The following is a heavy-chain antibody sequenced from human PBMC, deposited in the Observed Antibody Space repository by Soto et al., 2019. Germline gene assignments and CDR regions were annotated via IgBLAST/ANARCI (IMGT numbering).Heavy chain of an antibody. Sequence: SETLSLTCTVSCGSISSGGYYWSWIRQHPGKGLEWIGYIYYSGSTYYNPSLKSRVTISVDTSKNQFSLKLSSVTAADTAVYYCARHNAATRYYYYGMDVWGKGTTVTVSS. J-gene: IGHJ6*04. CDR1: CGSISSGGYY. CDR2: IYYSGST. V-gene: IGHV4-31*03. D-gene: IGHD2-15*01. CDR3: ARHNAATRYYYYGMDV.